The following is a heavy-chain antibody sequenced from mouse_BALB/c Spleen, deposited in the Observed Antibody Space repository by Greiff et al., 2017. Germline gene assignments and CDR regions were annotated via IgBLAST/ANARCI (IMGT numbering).Heavy chain of an antibody. Sequence: EVKLVESGTVLARPGASVKMSCKASGYSFTSYWMHWVKQRPGQGLEWIGAIYPGNSDTSYNQKFKGKAKLTAVTSASTAYMELSSLTNEDSAVYYCTRSRGADYAMDYWGQGTSVTVSS. D-gene: IGHD3-3*01. J-gene: IGHJ4*01. CDR3: TRSRGADYAMDY. V-gene: IGHV1-5*01. CDR1: GYSFTSYW. CDR2: IYPGNSDT.